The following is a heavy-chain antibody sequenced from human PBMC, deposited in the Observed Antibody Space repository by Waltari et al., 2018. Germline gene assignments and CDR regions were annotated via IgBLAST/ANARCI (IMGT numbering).Heavy chain of an antibody. J-gene: IGHJ4*02. Sequence: QVQLVQSGAEVKKPGSSVKVSCKASGGTFSSYAISWVRQAPGQGLEWMGGIIPIFGTANYAQKFQGRVTITADESTSTAYMELSSLRSEDTAVYYCARERITMFGVVIIHDYFDYWGQGTLVTVSS. CDR1: GGTFSSYA. V-gene: IGHV1-69*01. D-gene: IGHD3-3*01. CDR2: IIPIFGTA. CDR3: ARERITMFGVVIIHDYFDY.